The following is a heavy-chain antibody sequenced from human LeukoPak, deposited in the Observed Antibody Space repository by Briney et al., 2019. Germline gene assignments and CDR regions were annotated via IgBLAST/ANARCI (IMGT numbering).Heavy chain of an antibody. D-gene: IGHD2-2*02. Sequence: PGGSLRLSCAASGFTFSSYGMHWVRQAPGKGLEWVAFIRYDGSNKYYADSVKGRFTISRDNSKDTLYLQMNSLRAEDTAVYYCAKEGAWPVPAAILSYYYYYMDVWGKGTTVTISS. CDR3: AKEGAWPVPAAILSYYYYYMDV. V-gene: IGHV3-30*02. CDR2: IRYDGSNK. CDR1: GFTFSSYG. J-gene: IGHJ6*03.